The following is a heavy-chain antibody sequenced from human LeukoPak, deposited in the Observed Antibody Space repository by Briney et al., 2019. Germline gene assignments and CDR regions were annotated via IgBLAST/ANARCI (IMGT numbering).Heavy chain of an antibody. J-gene: IGHJ4*02. V-gene: IGHV3-23*01. Sequence: PGGSLRLSCAASGFTFSNHAISWVRQAPGKGLEWVSSISGNGGSTNYADSVKGLFTISRDNSKNTLYLQMNSLRAEDTAVYYFANAWAPLTGDYDYFVYWGQGALVTVSS. D-gene: IGHD3-16*01. CDR3: ANAWAPLTGDYDYFVY. CDR2: ISGNGGST. CDR1: GFTFSNHA.